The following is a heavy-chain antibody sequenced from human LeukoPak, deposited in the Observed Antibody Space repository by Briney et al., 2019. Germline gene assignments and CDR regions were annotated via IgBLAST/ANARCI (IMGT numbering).Heavy chain of an antibody. J-gene: IGHJ6*03. V-gene: IGHV4-38-2*02. CDR2: IYHSGRT. CDR3: ARLLSSWKHYYMDV. Sequence: SETLSLTCTVSGYSISSGYYWGWIRQPPGKGLEWIGSIYHSGRTFYNPSLKSRVTISVDTSKNQFSLKLTSVTAADTAVYYCARLLSSWKHYYMDVWGKGTTVTVSS. D-gene: IGHD6-13*01. CDR1: GYSISSGYY.